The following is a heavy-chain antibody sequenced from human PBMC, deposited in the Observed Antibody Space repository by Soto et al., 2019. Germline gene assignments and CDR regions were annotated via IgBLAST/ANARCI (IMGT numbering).Heavy chain of an antibody. CDR3: AKDGGAARPLYYFDY. Sequence: QVQLVESGGGVVQPGRSLRLSCAASGFTFSSYGMHWVRQAPGKGLERVAVISYDGSNKYYADSVKGRFTISRDNSKNTLYLQMNSLRAEDTAVYYCAKDGGAARPLYYFDYWGQGTLVTVSS. D-gene: IGHD6-6*01. CDR1: GFTFSSYG. V-gene: IGHV3-30*18. CDR2: ISYDGSNK. J-gene: IGHJ4*02.